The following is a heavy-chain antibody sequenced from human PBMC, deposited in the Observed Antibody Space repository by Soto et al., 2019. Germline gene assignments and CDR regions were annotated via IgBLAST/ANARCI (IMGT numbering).Heavy chain of an antibody. Sequence: XGFLRLSFASSGFTFSSYAMQWVRQAPGKGLEWVAVISYDGSNKYYADSVKGRFTISRDNSKNTLYLQMNSLRAEDTAVYYCERDSELELAPGLDYWGQGTLGTVSS. J-gene: IGHJ4*02. V-gene: IGHV3-30-3*01. CDR1: GFTFSSYA. D-gene: IGHD1-7*01. CDR2: ISYDGSNK. CDR3: ERDSELELAPGLDY.